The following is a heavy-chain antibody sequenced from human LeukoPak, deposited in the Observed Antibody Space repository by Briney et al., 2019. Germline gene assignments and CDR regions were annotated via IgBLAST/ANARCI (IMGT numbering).Heavy chain of an antibody. D-gene: IGHD1-26*01. J-gene: IGHJ4*02. V-gene: IGHV4-61*01. CDR2: IYYSGST. Sequence: SETLSRTCTVSGYSISSGYYWSWIRQPPGKGLEWIGYIYYSGSTNYNPSLKSRVTISVDTSKNQFSLKLNSVTAADTAVYYCARDIGTGFTDYWGQGTLVTVSS. CDR3: ARDIGTGFTDY. CDR1: GYSISSGYY.